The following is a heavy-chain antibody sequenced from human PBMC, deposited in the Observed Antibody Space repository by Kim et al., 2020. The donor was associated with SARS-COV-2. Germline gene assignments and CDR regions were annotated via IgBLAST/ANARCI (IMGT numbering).Heavy chain of an antibody. V-gene: IGHV4-34*01. CDR2: INHSGST. CDR3: AREPKVRGGYFDY. CDR1: GGSFSGYY. J-gene: IGHJ4*02. Sequence: SETLSLTCAVYGGSFSGYYWSWIRQPPGKGLEWIGEINHSGSTNYNPSLKSRVTISVDTSKNQFSLKLSSVTAADTAVYYCAREPKVRGGYFDYWGQGTLVTVSS. D-gene: IGHD3-10*01.